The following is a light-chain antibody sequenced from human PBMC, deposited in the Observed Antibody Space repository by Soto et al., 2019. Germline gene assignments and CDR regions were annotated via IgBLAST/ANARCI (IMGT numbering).Light chain of an antibody. CDR3: QQYNSFYS. CDR2: DAS. CDR1: QSISRY. Sequence: DILMTQSPSTLSAFVGDTVTITCRASQSISRYLAWYQQKPGKAPKLLISDASTLESGVPSRFSGSGSGAEFTLTISSLQADDFETYFCQQYNSFYSFGQGTKLEI. J-gene: IGKJ2*01. V-gene: IGKV1-5*01.